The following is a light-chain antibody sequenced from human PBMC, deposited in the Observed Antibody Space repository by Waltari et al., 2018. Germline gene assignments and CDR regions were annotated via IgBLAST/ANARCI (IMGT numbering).Light chain of an antibody. Sequence: QSALTQPASVSGSPGQSITISCTGTSSDVGGYKYVSWHRQYPDKAPELIIYEVSNRPSGVSNRCSGSKSGNTASLTISGLQADDEADYYCSSYTSISPYVFGTGTEVSVL. J-gene: IGLJ1*01. CDR3: SSYTSISPYV. CDR1: SSDVGGYKY. CDR2: EVS. V-gene: IGLV2-14*03.